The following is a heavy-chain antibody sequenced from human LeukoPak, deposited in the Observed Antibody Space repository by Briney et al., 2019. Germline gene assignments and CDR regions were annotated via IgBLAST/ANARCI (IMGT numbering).Heavy chain of an antibody. Sequence: GASVKVSCKASGYTFTGYYMHWVRRAPGQGLEWMGRINPNSGGTNYAQKFQGRVTMTRDTSISTAYVELSRLRSDDTAVYYCARVRGRVPIAAAGPDFDYWGQGTLVTVSS. CDR3: ARVRGRVPIAAAGPDFDY. D-gene: IGHD6-13*01. V-gene: IGHV1-2*06. CDR2: INPNSGGT. J-gene: IGHJ4*02. CDR1: GYTFTGYY.